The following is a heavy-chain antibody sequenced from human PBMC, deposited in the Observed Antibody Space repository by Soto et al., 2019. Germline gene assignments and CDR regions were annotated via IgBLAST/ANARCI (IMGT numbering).Heavy chain of an antibody. D-gene: IGHD6-13*01. CDR3: AKDLWGGQLVPFAY. V-gene: IGHV1-18*01. Sequence: ASVKVSCKASGYTFTSYGISWVRQAPGQGLEWMGWISAYNGNTNYAQKFQGRVTMTTDTSASTAYMELSSLRSEDTAVYYCAKDLWGGQLVPFAYWGQGTLVTVSS. CDR1: GYTFTSYG. CDR2: ISAYNGNT. J-gene: IGHJ4*02.